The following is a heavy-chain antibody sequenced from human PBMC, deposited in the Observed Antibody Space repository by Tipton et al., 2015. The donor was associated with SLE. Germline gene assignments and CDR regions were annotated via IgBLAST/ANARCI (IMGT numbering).Heavy chain of an antibody. CDR3: ARNGYSSSWYLGLGAFDI. Sequence: TLSLTCTVSGGSISSSSYYWGWIRQPPGKGLEWIGSIYYSGSTSYNPSLKSRVTISVDTSKNQFSLKLSSVTAADTAVYYCARNGYSSSWYLGLGAFDIWGQGTMVTVSS. V-gene: IGHV4-39*07. D-gene: IGHD6-13*01. J-gene: IGHJ3*02. CDR2: IYYSGST. CDR1: GGSISSSSYY.